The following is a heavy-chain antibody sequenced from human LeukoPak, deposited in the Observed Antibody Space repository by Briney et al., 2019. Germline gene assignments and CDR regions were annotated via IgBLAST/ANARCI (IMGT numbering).Heavy chain of an antibody. Sequence: GGSLRLSCSVSGFPFSTYVMHWVPQAPGKGLEYVSAISSNGDNTYYADSVKGRFTISRDNSKNTLYLQMSSLRAGDTAVYYCVRGPGYWGQGTLVTVSS. CDR2: ISSNGDNT. V-gene: IGHV3-64D*06. J-gene: IGHJ4*02. CDR3: VRGPGY. CDR1: GFPFSTYV.